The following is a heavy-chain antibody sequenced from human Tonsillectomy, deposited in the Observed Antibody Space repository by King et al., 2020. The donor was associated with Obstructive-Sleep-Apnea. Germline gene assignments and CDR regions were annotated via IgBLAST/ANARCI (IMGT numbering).Heavy chain of an antibody. CDR3: ATGDGYNYAY. Sequence: QLVQSGAEVKKPGESLKISCKGSGYRFTTYWTGWVRQMPGKGLECMGIIYPADSDTRYSPSFPGQVTISADKSISTAYLRWSSLKASDTDMYYCATGDGYNYAYWGQGTTVTVSS. V-gene: IGHV5-51*01. J-gene: IGHJ6*02. CDR1: GYRFTTYW. D-gene: IGHD3-16*01. CDR2: IYPADSDT.